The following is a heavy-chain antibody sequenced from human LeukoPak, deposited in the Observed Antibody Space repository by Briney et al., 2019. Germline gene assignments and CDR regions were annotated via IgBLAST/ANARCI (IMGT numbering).Heavy chain of an antibody. CDR1: GGSISSSSYY. CDR2: ISYSGTT. CDR3: ARPYSSGSTRDAFDI. V-gene: IGHV4-39*01. Sequence: SETLSLTCTVSGGSISSSSYYWGWIRQPPGKGLEWIGSISYSGTTYYNPSLKSRVTISVDTSKNQFSLKLSSVTAADTAVYYCARPYSSGSTRDAFDIWGQGTMVTVSS. D-gene: IGHD6-19*01. J-gene: IGHJ3*02.